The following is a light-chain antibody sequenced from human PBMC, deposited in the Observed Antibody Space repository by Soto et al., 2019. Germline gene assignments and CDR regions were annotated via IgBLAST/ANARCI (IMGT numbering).Light chain of an antibody. Sequence: DIQLTQSLSSLSACVGARVTLTCQASQNINNYLNWYQQKPGRAPKLLIYDASNLEAGVPSRFRGSGSGTDFTFTISRLQPEDIATYYCQQYENLPTFGQGTRLEIK. CDR1: QNINNY. CDR2: DAS. CDR3: QQYENLPT. J-gene: IGKJ5*01. V-gene: IGKV1-33*01.